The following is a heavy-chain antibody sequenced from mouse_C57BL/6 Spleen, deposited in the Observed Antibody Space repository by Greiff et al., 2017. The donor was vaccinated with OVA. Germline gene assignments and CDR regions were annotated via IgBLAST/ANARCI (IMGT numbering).Heavy chain of an antibody. V-gene: IGHV1-18*01. D-gene: IGHD2-13*01. J-gene: IGHJ4*01. CDR3: AKVYYGDYGYYAMDY. Sequence: EVKLQESGPELVKPGASVKIPCKASGYTFTDYNMDWVKQSHGKSLEWIGDINPNNGGTIYNQKFKGKATLTVDKSSSTAYMELRSLTSEDTAVYYCAKVYYGDYGYYAMDYWGQGTSVTVSS. CDR1: GYTFTDYN. CDR2: INPNNGGT.